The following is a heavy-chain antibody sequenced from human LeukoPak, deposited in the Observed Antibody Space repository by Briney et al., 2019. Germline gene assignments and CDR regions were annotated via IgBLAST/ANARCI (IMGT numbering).Heavy chain of an antibody. CDR1: GFTFSGYA. D-gene: IGHD2-2*01. CDR2: ISGSGGTT. CDR3: ASGIRYQPYYFDY. J-gene: IGHJ4*02. V-gene: IGHV3-23*01. Sequence: GGSLRLSCAGSGFTFSGYAMSWVRQAPGKGLEWVSSISGSGGTTYYADSVKGRFTISRDDSKNTLYVQMNSLRAEDTAVYYCASGIRYQPYYFDYWGQGTLVTVSS.